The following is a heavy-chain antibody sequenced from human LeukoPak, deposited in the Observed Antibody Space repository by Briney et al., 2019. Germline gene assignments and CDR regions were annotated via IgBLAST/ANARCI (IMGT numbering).Heavy chain of an antibody. CDR1: GGSFSGYY. CDR2: INHSGST. CDR3: ARDLRGSDSR. Sequence: SETLSLTCAVYGGSFSGYYWSWIRQPPGKGLEWIGEINHSGSTNYNPSLKSRVTISVDTSKNQFSLKLSSVTAADTAVYYCARDLRGSDSRWGQGILVTVSS. D-gene: IGHD2-21*02. V-gene: IGHV4-34*01. J-gene: IGHJ4*02.